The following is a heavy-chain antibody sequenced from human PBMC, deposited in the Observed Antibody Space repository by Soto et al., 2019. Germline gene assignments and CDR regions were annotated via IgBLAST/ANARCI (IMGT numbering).Heavy chain of an antibody. V-gene: IGHV3-23*01. D-gene: IGHD1-26*01. CDR2: ISGSGGRT. J-gene: IGHJ4*02. CDR3: AKPIVGADPFDY. CDR1: GFTFSSYA. Sequence: GGSLRLSCAASGFTFSSYAMSWVRQAPGKGLEWVSTISGSGGRTFYADTVKGRFTISRDNYKNTLYLQMNSLRAEDTAVYYCAKPIVGADPFDYWGQGTLVTISS.